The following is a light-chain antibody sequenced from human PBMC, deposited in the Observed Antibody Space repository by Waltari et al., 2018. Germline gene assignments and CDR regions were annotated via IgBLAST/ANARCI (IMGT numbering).Light chain of an antibody. V-gene: IGLV2-14*03. CDR2: DVS. Sequence: QSALTQPASVSGSPGQSITISCTGTNSDVGGYNYVSWYQQLPGKAPKLMIFDVSNRPSGVSIRFSGSKSGNTASLTISGLQAEDEADYYCSSFTSTNTLVVFGGGTKLTVL. J-gene: IGLJ2*01. CDR3: SSFTSTNTLVV. CDR1: NSDVGGYNY.